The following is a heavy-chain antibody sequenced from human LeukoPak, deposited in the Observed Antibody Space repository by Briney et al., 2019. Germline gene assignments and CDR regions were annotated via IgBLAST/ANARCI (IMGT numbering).Heavy chain of an antibody. Sequence: GGSVRLSCAASGFTFSSYGMHWVRHAPGNGLEWLAFIRYDGSNKYYADSVKGRFTISRDNSKNTLYLQMNSLRAEDTAVYYCVNVELGNGYFDYWGQGTLVTVSS. D-gene: IGHD7-27*01. CDR1: GFTFSSYG. CDR2: IRYDGSNK. CDR3: VNVELGNGYFDY. J-gene: IGHJ4*02. V-gene: IGHV3-30*02.